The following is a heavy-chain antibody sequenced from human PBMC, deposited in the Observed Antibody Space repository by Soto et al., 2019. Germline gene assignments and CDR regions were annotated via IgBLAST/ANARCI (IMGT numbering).Heavy chain of an antibody. CDR1: GYTFSRYY. D-gene: IGHD6-6*01. Sequence: QVQLVQSGAEVKKPGASVEVSCKASGYTFSRYYLHWLRQAPGQGLEWMGIINPSRGTTTYAQKFRGRFTMTSDTSASTVYMDLSSLTSEDTAVYYCARDFNLMADRPYMLGSDWFDAWGQGTLVAVSS. CDR3: ARDFNLMADRPYMLGSDWFDA. J-gene: IGHJ5*02. CDR2: INPSRGTT. V-gene: IGHV1-46*01.